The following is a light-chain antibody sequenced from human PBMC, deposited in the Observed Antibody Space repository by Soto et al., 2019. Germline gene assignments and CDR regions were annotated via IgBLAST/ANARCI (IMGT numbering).Light chain of an antibody. CDR1: SSDVGGYNY. CDR2: DVS. V-gene: IGLV2-14*01. Sequence: QSGLTQPASVTGSTGQSITISCTGTSSDVGGYNYVSWYQQHPGKAPKLMIYDVSNRPSGVSNRFSGSKSGNTASLTISGLQAENEADYYCSSYTSSSTVVFGGGTKLTVL. J-gene: IGLJ2*01. CDR3: SSYTSSSTVV.